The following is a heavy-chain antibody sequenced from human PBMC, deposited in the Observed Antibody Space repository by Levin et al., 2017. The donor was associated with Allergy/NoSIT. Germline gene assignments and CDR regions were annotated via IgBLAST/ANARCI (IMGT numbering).Heavy chain of an antibody. J-gene: IGHJ4*02. CDR3: ARLGARLELDY. V-gene: IGHV4-34*01. CDR1: GGSFSGYY. Sequence: SETLSLTCAVYGGSFSGYYWSWIRQPPGKGLEWIGEINHSGSTNYNPSLKSRVTISVDTSKNQFSLKLSSVTAADTAVYYCARLGARLELDYWGQGTLVTVSS. CDR2: INHSGST. D-gene: IGHD1-7*01.